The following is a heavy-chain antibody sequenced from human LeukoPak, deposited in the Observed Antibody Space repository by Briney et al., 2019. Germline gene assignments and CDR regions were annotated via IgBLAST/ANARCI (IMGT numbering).Heavy chain of an antibody. Sequence: SETLPLTCNVSGDYITTTNYYWAWIRQPPGKGLEWIASVFYSGTTYYNPSLKSRVTISMDTSRKQISLRLTSVTATDTAIYYCARRSRLYRHETTGYHDSWGQGTLVTVSS. CDR2: VFYSGTT. D-gene: IGHD3-9*01. V-gene: IGHV4-39*01. CDR3: ARRSRLYRHETTGYHDS. CDR1: GDYITTTNYY. J-gene: IGHJ4*02.